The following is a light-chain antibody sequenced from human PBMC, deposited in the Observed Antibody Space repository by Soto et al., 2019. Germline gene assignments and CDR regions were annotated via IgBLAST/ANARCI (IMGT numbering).Light chain of an antibody. Sequence: DIHLTQSPSTLSGSVGGRVTITCRASQTISSWLAWYQQKPGKARKLLIYKAYTLKSGVPSRFSGSGSGTEFTITISSLQPDDFATYYCQHYNSYSEAVGQGTKVENK. V-gene: IGKV1-5*03. CDR1: QTISSW. CDR2: KAY. J-gene: IGKJ1*01. CDR3: QHYNSYSEA.